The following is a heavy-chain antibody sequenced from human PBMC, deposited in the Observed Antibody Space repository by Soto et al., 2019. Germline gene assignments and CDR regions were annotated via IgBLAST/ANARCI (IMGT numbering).Heavy chain of an antibody. Sequence: SETLSLTCAVYGGSFSGYYWSWIRQPPGKGLEWIGEINHSGSTNYNPSLKSRVTISVDTSKNQFSLKLSSVTAADTAVYYCARGGKRHRSYYYYYYMDVWGKGTTVTVSS. CDR2: INHSGST. CDR3: ARGGKRHRSYYYYYYMDV. D-gene: IGHD1-1*01. V-gene: IGHV4-34*01. J-gene: IGHJ6*03. CDR1: GGSFSGYY.